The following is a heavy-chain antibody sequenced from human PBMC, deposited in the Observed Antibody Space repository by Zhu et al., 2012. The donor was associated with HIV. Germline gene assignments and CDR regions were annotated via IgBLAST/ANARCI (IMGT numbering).Heavy chain of an antibody. V-gene: IGHV4-38-2*02. J-gene: IGHJ4*02. Sequence: QVQLQESGPGLVKPSETLSLICTVSDYSISSGYFWGWIRQPPGKGLEWIGSIYHSGTTYYKSSLKSRVTISLDTSKNQLSLKLSSVTAADTAVYYCARVSLAVTGLDYFDYWSQGTLVTVSS. CDR2: IYHSGTT. D-gene: IGHD6-19*01. CDR3: ARVSLAVTGLDYFDY. CDR1: DYSISSGYF.